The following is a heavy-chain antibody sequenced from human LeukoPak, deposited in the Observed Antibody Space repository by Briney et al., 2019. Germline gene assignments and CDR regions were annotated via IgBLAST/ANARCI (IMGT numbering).Heavy chain of an antibody. CDR1: GFTFSSYA. CDR2: ISYDGSNK. D-gene: IGHD1-26*01. Sequence: GGSLRLSCAASGFTFSSYAMHWVRQAPGKGLEWVAVISYDGSNKYYADSVKGRFTISRDNAKNTLYLQMNSLRAEDTAVYYCARGLGATYDYWGQGTLVTVSS. V-gene: IGHV3-30*04. CDR3: ARGLGATYDY. J-gene: IGHJ4*02.